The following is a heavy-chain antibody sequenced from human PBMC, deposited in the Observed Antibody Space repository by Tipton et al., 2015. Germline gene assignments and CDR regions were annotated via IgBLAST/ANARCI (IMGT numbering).Heavy chain of an antibody. D-gene: IGHD5-24*01. CDR1: GGAITSDGFY. CDR2: IFYTGST. CDR3: ARDGYNSNYFDY. J-gene: IGHJ4*02. Sequence: TLSLTCTASGGAITSDGFYWSWIRQHPGKGLEWIGYIFYTGSTYYNPSLKSRATLSVDTSKNQFSLKLSSVTAADTAVYYCARDGYNSNYFDYWGQGTLVTASS. V-gene: IGHV4-31*03.